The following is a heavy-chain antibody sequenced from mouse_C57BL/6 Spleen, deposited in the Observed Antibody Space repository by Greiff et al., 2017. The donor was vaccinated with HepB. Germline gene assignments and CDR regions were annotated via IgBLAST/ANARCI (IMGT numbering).Heavy chain of an antibody. J-gene: IGHJ1*03. CDR1: GYTFTSYW. V-gene: IGHV1-55*01. CDR3: ARKGAWYFDV. CDR2: IYPGSGST. Sequence: QVQLQQSGAELVKPGASVKMSCKASGYTFTSYWITWVKQRPGQGLEWIGDIYPGSGSTNYNEKFKSKATLTVDTSSSTAYMQLSSLTSEDSAVYYCARKGAWYFDVWGTGTTVTVSS.